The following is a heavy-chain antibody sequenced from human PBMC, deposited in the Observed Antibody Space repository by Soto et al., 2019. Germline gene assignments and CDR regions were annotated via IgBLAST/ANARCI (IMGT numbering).Heavy chain of an antibody. V-gene: IGHV3-23*01. CDR1: GFTFSSYA. CDR3: ARWTAYFDFWGGYLDP. CDR2: FTAGDTT. D-gene: IGHD3-3*01. Sequence: EVQLLESGGGLVQPGGSLRLSCAASGFTFSSYAMTWVRQAPGKGLEWVSIFTAGDTTYYADSVKGRFTISRDNSKSSLYLKLNSLRVEDTAVYYCARWTAYFDFWGGYLDPWGQGTLVTVSS. J-gene: IGHJ5*02.